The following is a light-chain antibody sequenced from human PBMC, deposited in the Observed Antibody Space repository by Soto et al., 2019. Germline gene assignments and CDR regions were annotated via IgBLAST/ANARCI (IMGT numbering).Light chain of an antibody. CDR1: QSINSN. V-gene: IGKV3-20*01. CDR2: GAS. Sequence: EIVMTQSPATLSLSPGERATLSCRASQSINSNLAWYQQQPGQAPRLLIYGASTRATAIPDRFSGSGSGTDFTLAISRLEPEDFAVYHCQQYGTSPWTFGQGTKVDIK. J-gene: IGKJ1*01. CDR3: QQYGTSPWT.